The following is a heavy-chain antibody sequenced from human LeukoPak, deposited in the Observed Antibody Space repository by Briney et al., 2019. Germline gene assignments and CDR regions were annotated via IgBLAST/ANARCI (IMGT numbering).Heavy chain of an antibody. D-gene: IGHD3-10*01. CDR3: ARATVPWFGEQHFDY. Sequence: PSQTLSLTCAVSGGSISSGSYSWPWLRQPAGTGPAWIGHFYTNGSTNYDPSLRSRVTISSYTSKNHFSLKLSSVTAADTPVYYCARATVPWFGEQHFDYWGQGTLVIVSS. CDR1: GGSISSGSYS. J-gene: IGHJ4*02. CDR2: FYTNGST. V-gene: IGHV4-61*09.